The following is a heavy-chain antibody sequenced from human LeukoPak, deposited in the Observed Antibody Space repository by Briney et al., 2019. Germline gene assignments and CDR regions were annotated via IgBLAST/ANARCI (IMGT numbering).Heavy chain of an antibody. Sequence: SETLSLTCTVYGGSISSYYWSWIRQPAGKGLEWIGRIYTSGSTNYNPSLKSRVTMSVDTSKNQFSLKLSPVTAADTAVYYCARGYYDSSGYRFDYWGQGTLVTVSS. D-gene: IGHD3-22*01. J-gene: IGHJ4*02. CDR2: IYTSGST. CDR1: GGSISSYY. CDR3: ARGYYDSSGYRFDY. V-gene: IGHV4-4*07.